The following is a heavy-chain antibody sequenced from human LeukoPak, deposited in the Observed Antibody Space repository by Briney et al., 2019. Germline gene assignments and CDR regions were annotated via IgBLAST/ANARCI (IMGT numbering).Heavy chain of an antibody. CDR1: GFTVSSNY. CDR3: ARDDSSGWYYFDY. J-gene: IGHJ4*02. Sequence: GGSLRLSCAASGFTVSSNYMSWVRQAPGKGLEWVSIIYSGGSTFYADSVKGRFTISRDNSKNTLYLQMNSLRAEDTAVYYYARDDSSGWYYFDYWGQGTLVTVSS. V-gene: IGHV3-53*01. CDR2: IYSGGST. D-gene: IGHD6-19*01.